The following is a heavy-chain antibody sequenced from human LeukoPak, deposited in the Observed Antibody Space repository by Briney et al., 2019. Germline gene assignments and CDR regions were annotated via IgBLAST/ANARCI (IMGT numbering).Heavy chain of an antibody. D-gene: IGHD3-9*01. CDR1: GFSFSSYW. CDR3: ARDLDILTGYYSIHYFYGMDV. J-gene: IGHJ6*02. V-gene: IGHV3-7*01. Sequence: GFLRLSCAASGFSFSSYWMNWVRQAPGKGLEWVANIKPDGSEKYYVDSVKGRFTISRDNAKNSLYLQMNSLRAEDTAVYYCARDLDILTGYYSIHYFYGMDVWGQGTTVTVSS. CDR2: IKPDGSEK.